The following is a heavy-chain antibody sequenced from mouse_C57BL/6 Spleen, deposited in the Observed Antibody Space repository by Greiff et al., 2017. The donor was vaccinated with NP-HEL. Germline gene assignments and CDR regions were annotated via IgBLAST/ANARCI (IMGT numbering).Heavy chain of an antibody. Sequence: VQLKESVAELVRPGASVKLSCTASGFNIKNTYMHWVKQRPEQGLEWIGWIDPANGNTKYAPKFQGKATITADTSSNTAYLQLSSLTSEDTAIYYCASYDYDGHYFDYWGQGTTLTVSS. J-gene: IGHJ2*01. CDR3: ASYDYDGHYFDY. CDR2: IDPANGNT. V-gene: IGHV14-3*01. D-gene: IGHD2-4*01. CDR1: GFNIKNTY.